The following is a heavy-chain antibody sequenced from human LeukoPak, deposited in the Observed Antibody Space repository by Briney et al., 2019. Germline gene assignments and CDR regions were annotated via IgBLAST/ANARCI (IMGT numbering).Heavy chain of an antibody. CDR3: AGLSGYYDSSGYWIVDYYYYYMDV. CDR2: IYPGDSDT. Sequence: GESLKISCKGSGYSFTSYWIGWVRQMPGKGLEWMGIIYPGDSDTRYSPSFQGQVTISADKSISTAYLQWSSLKASDTAMYYCAGLSGYYDSSGYWIVDYYYYYMDVWGKGTTVTISS. CDR1: GYSFTSYW. V-gene: IGHV5-51*01. D-gene: IGHD3-22*01. J-gene: IGHJ6*03.